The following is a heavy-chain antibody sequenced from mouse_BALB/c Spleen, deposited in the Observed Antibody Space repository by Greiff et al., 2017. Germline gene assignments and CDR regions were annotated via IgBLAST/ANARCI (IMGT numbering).Heavy chain of an antibody. J-gene: IGHJ3*01. D-gene: IGHD2-4*01. CDR3: ARLPFYYDYAWFAY. CDR2: INPYNDGT. CDR1: GYTFTSYV. Sequence: EVKLMESGPELVKPGASVKMSCKASGYTFTSYVMHWVKQKPGQGLEWIGYINPYNDGTKYNEKFKGKATLTSDKSSSTAYMELSSLTSEDSAVYYCARLPFYYDYAWFAYWGQGTLVTVSA. V-gene: IGHV1-14*01.